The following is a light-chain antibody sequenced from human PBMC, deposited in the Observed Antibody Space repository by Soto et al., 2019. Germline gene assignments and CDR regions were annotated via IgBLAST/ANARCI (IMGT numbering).Light chain of an antibody. CDR1: QSVLYGSNNNNY. Sequence: DIVMAQSPESLAVSLGERATINCKSSQSVLYGSNNNNYLAWYQQKPGQAPRLLIYGASTRATGIPARFSGSGSGTEFTLTISSLQSEDFAVYYCQQYNNWPPYRTFGPGTKVDIK. CDR2: GAS. CDR3: QQYNNWPPYRT. J-gene: IGKJ3*01. V-gene: IGKV4-1*01.